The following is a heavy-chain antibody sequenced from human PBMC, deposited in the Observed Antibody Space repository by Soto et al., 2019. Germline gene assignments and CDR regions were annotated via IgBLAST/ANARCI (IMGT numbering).Heavy chain of an antibody. J-gene: IGHJ1*01. CDR3: ASGLWTFQH. Sequence: VGSLRLSCAVSGFTFSNYWMSWVRQAPGKGLEWVANIKQDGGEKYYVDSVKGRFTISRDNAKNSLYLQMNSLGAEDTAVYFCASGLWTFQHWGQGTLVTVSS. CDR1: GFTFSNYW. V-gene: IGHV3-7*01. CDR2: IKQDGGEK. D-gene: IGHD3-10*01.